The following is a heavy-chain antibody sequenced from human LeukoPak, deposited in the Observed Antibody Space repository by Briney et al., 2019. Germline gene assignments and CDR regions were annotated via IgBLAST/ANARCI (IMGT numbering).Heavy chain of an antibody. CDR2: IYYSGST. CDR1: GGSISNYY. J-gene: IGHJ4*02. D-gene: IGHD4-11*01. V-gene: IGHV4-59*12. CDR3: ARSLTNSFDY. Sequence: SETLSLTCTVSGGSISNYYWSWVRQPPGKGLEWIGYIYYSGSTYYNPSLKSRVTISVDTSKKQFSLKMNSVTAADTAVYYCARSLTNSFDYWGLGTLVTVSS.